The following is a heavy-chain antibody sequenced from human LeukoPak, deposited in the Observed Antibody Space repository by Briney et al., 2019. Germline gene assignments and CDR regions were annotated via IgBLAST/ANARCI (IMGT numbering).Heavy chain of an antibody. V-gene: IGHV4-4*07. D-gene: IGHD6-19*01. CDR1: GGSISSYY. CDR3: ARDRTVAVAGYYYYYGMDV. CDR2: IYTSGST. J-gene: IGHJ6*02. Sequence: PSETLSLTCTVSGGSISSYYWSWIRQPVGKGLEWIGRIYTSGSTNYNPSLKSRVTMSVDTSKNQFSLKLSSVTAADTAVYYCARDRTVAVAGYYYYYGMDVWGQGTTVTVSS.